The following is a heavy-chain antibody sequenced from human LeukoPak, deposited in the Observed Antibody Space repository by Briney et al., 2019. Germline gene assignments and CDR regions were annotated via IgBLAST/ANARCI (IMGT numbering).Heavy chain of an antibody. CDR1: GGSISSSSYY. D-gene: IGHD3-22*01. CDR3: ARSDITMITPTYFDY. J-gene: IGHJ4*02. V-gene: IGHV4-39*01. CDR2: IYYSGST. Sequence: PSETLSLTCTVSGGSISSSSYYWGWIRQPPGKGLEWIGSIYYSGSTYYNPSLKSRVTISVDTSKNQFSLKLSSVTAADTAVYYCARSDITMITPTYFDYWGQGTLVTVSS.